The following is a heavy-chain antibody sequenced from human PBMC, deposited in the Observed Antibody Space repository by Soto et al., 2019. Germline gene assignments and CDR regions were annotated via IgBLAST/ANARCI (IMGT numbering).Heavy chain of an antibody. CDR1: GYTFTIYW. V-gene: IGHV5-51*01. CDR2: IYPSDSDT. J-gene: IGHJ4*02. CDR3: ARPANTVADHFDL. Sequence: GESLKISCQVSGYTFTIYWIGWVRQMPGKGLGWMGIIYPSDSDTRYSASFQGQVTISADQSINTAYLQWDSLKASDTAIYYCARPANTVADHFDLWGQGTPVTVSS. D-gene: IGHD4-17*01.